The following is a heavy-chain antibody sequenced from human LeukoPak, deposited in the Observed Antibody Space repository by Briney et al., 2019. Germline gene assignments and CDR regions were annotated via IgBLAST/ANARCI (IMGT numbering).Heavy chain of an antibody. D-gene: IGHD2-2*01. CDR2: ISSSSSYT. V-gene: IGHV3-21*04. CDR1: GFTFSSYS. CDR3: THGSMYQLDY. J-gene: IGHJ4*02. Sequence: PGGSLRLSCAASGFTFSSYSMNWVRQAPGKGLEWVSSISSSSSYTYYADSVKGRFTISRDNSKNTLYLQMNSLRAEDTAVYYCTHGSMYQLDYWGQGTLVTVSS.